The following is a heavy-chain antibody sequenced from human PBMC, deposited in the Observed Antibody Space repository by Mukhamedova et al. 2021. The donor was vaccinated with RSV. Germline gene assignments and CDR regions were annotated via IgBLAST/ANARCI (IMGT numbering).Heavy chain of an antibody. CDR2: IRAKTDNYAT. J-gene: IGHJ4*02. V-gene: IGHV3-73*01. D-gene: IGHD6-6*01. Sequence: EWVGRIRAKTDNYATAYAASVKGRFTISRDDSENTAHLQMNSLKTEDTAVYYGSSSIAARRIDFWGQGTLVTVSS. CDR3: SSSIAARRIDF.